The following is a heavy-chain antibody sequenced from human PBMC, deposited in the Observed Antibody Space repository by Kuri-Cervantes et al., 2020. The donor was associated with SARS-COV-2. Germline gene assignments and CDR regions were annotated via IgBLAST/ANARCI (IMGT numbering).Heavy chain of an antibody. CDR1: GFTVSSNY. CDR3: ASTASGSAAPFDY. CDR2: IKQDGSEK. D-gene: IGHD2-2*01. J-gene: IGHJ4*02. Sequence: GGSLRLSCAASGFTVSSNYMSWVRQAPGKGLEWVANIKQDGSEKYYVDSVKGRFTISRDNAKNSLYLQVNSLRAGDTAVYYCASTASGSAAPFDYWGQGTLVTVSS. V-gene: IGHV3-7*01.